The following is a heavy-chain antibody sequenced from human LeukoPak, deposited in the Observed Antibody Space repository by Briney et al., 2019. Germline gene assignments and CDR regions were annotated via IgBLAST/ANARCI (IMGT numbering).Heavy chain of an antibody. J-gene: IGHJ4*02. CDR3: ARVAKERVGGVYYFDY. V-gene: IGHV3-13*01. CDR2: IGTAGDT. D-gene: IGHD1-1*01. CDR1: GFTFSDYG. Sequence: GSLRLSCAASGFTFSDYGMHWVRQATGKGLEWVSAIGTAGDTYYTGSVKGRFTISRENAKNSLYLQMNSLRAGDTAVYYCARVAKERVGGVYYFDYWGQGILVTVSS.